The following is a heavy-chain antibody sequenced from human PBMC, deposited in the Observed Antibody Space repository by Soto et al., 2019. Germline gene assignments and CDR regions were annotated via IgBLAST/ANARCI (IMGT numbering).Heavy chain of an antibody. D-gene: IGHD2-15*01. CDR2: VDYSGGT. Sequence: QVQLQQWGAGLLKPSETLSLNCAVNGGSLSGFYWSWIRQPPGRGLEWIGEVDYSGGTHYNPSLRSRVTISLDTSKNHFSVTLKSVTAADTGLDCARGPGAPFCSGGSCPDYWGQGTAVTVST. CDR3: ARGPGAPFCSGGSCPDY. V-gene: IGHV4-34*01. CDR1: GGSLSGFY. J-gene: IGHJ4*02.